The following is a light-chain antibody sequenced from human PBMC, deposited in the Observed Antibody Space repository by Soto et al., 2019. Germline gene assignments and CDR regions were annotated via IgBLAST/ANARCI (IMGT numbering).Light chain of an antibody. CDR1: AGIRND. CDR2: AAF. Sequence: DIQMTQSPSSLSASVGDSVTITCRASAGIRNDLGWYQQKPGKAPKRLIYAAFSLQSGVPSRFSGSGSGTEFTLTISSLEPEDFATYYCQQSYITPFAFGPGTKVDI. CDR3: QQSYITPFA. J-gene: IGKJ3*01. V-gene: IGKV1-17*01.